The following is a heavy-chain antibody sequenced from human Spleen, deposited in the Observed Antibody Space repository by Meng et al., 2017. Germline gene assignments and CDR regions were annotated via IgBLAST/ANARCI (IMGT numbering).Heavy chain of an antibody. D-gene: IGHD3-22*01. CDR2: IIPTLGIA. Sequence: QVQLVQSGAEVKRPGSSVKVSCQASGGTFSNYAISWVRQAPGQGLEWVGGIIPTLGIADYALKFQGRVTIIADKSTTTTYMELTSLRAEDTALYYCARDRYYGGSGYFYESEYWGQGTLVTVSS. CDR3: ARDRYYGGSGYFYESEY. J-gene: IGHJ4*02. CDR1: GGTFSNYA. V-gene: IGHV1-69*10.